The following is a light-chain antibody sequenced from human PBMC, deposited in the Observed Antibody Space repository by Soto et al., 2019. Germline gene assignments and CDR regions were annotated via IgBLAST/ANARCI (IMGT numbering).Light chain of an antibody. CDR1: SSNIGAGYD. CDR3: QSYDSSLSGSV. V-gene: IGLV1-40*01. CDR2: VNS. J-gene: IGLJ2*01. Sequence: QPVLTQPPSVSGAPGQRVTISCTGSSSNIGAGYDVHWYQQLPGTAPKLLIYVNSNRPSGVPNRFSGSKSGTSASLAITGLQAEDEADYYCQSYDSSLSGSVFGGGTKVTVL.